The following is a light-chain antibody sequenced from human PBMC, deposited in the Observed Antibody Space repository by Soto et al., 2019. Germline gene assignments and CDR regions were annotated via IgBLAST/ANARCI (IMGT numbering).Light chain of an antibody. Sequence: QSVLTQPASGSGSPGQSITISCTGTSSDVGGYNYVSWYQQHPGKAPKLMIYDVSNRPSGVSNRFSGSKSGNTASLTISGLQAEDEADYYCSSYTSSSTPFVFGTG. CDR3: SSYTSSSTPFV. J-gene: IGLJ1*01. V-gene: IGLV2-14*01. CDR2: DVS. CDR1: SSDVGGYNY.